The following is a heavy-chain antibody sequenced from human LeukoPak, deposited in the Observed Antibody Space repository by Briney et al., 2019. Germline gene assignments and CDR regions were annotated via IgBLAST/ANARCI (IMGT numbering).Heavy chain of an antibody. Sequence: SETLSLTCTVSGGSISSYYWSWIRQPPGKGLEWIGYIYYSGSTNYNPSLKSRVTISVDTSKNQYSLKLSSVTAADTAVYYCARGGDPYWFDPWGQGTLVTVSS. J-gene: IGHJ5*02. CDR3: ARGGDPYWFDP. D-gene: IGHD3-3*01. CDR1: GGSISSYY. CDR2: IYYSGST. V-gene: IGHV4-59*01.